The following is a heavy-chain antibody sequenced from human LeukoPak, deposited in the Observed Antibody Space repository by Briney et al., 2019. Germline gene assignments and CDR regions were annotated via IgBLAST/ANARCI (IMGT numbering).Heavy chain of an antibody. J-gene: IGHJ4*02. V-gene: IGHV4-61*02. Sequence: SETLSLTCTVSGGSNSSGSYYWSWIRQPAGKGLEWIGRIYTSGSTNYNPSLKSRVTISVDTSKNQFSLKLSSVTAADTAVYYCARDLSDIAVAGILDYWGQGTLVTVSS. CDR2: IYTSGST. D-gene: IGHD6-19*01. CDR1: GGSNSSGSYY. CDR3: ARDLSDIAVAGILDY.